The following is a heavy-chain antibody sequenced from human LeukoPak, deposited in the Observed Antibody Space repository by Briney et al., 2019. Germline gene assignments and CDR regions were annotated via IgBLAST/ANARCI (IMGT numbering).Heavy chain of an antibody. CDR3: TRVFAGDEYSSSGY. J-gene: IGHJ4*02. CDR1: GFTFSSYY. Sequence: GGSLRLSCAASGFTFSSYYMHWVRQAPGKGLVWVSRINSDGSGTTYADSVKGRFTVSRDNAKNTLYLQMNSLRVEDTAMYYCTRVFAGDEYSSSGYWGQGTLVTVSS. CDR2: INSDGSGT. V-gene: IGHV3-74*01. D-gene: IGHD6-13*01.